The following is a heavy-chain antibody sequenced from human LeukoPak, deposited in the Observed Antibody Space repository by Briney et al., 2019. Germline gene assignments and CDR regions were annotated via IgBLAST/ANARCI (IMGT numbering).Heavy chain of an antibody. D-gene: IGHD6-19*01. J-gene: IGHJ4*02. CDR2: IYYSGST. CDR3: ARDRTAVAGLPTHQFDN. CDR1: GGSISSGDYY. Sequence: SQTLSLTCTVSGGSISSGDYYWSWIRQPPGKGLEWIGYIYYSGSTYYNPSLKSRVTISVDTSKNQFSLKLSSVTAADTAVYYCARDRTAVAGLPTHQFDNWGQGTLVTVSS. V-gene: IGHV4-30-4*08.